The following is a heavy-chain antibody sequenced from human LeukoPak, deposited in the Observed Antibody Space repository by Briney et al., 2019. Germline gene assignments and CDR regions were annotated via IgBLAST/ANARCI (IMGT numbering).Heavy chain of an antibody. CDR1: GGSISSGGYY. Sequence: PSQTLSLTCTVSGGSISSGGYYWSWIRQPPGKGLEYIGYIYHSGSTNYNPSLKSRVTMSVDKSKNQCSLRLRSVTAADTAMYFCARSTQDSSTSFDFWGQGTLVTVSS. CDR3: ARSTQDSSTSFDF. CDR2: IYHSGST. V-gene: IGHV4-61*08. D-gene: IGHD6-19*01. J-gene: IGHJ4*02.